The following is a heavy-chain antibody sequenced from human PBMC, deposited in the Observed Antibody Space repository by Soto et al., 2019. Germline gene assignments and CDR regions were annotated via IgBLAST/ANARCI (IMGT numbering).Heavy chain of an antibody. D-gene: IGHD6-13*01. J-gene: IGHJ6*02. CDR2: ISGSGGST. V-gene: IGHV3-23*01. Sequence: GGSLRVSCAAPGFTFSSYAMSWVRQAPGKGLEWVSSISGSGGSTYFADSVKGRFTISRDNSKNTLYLQMNSLRVEDTAVYYCAKHLGYSSPYGMDVWGQGTTVTVSS. CDR1: GFTFSSYA. CDR3: AKHLGYSSPYGMDV.